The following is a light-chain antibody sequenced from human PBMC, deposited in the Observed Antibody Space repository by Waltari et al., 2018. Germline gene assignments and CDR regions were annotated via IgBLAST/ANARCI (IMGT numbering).Light chain of an antibody. J-gene: IGKJ1*01. CDR2: DAS. V-gene: IGKV3-11*01. CDR1: QSISTY. Sequence: VVVTQSPATLSLSPGERATLSCRASQSISTYLAWYHQKPGQAPRLLISDASNRATGVPARFSGSGSGTDFTLTISSLEPEDFAVYYCQQRTIWSGTFGQGTKVEIK. CDR3: QQRTIWSGT.